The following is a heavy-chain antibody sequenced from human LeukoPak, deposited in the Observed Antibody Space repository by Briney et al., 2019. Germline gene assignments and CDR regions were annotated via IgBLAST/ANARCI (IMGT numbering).Heavy chain of an antibody. D-gene: IGHD1-26*01. J-gene: IGHJ4*02. CDR3: ARAQAIVGASL. V-gene: IGHV4-34*01. Sequence: KPSETLSLTXAVYGGSFCGYYWSWIRQTPGKGLEWIGEINHSGSTNYNPSLKSRVTISVDTSKNQFSLKLSSVTAADTAVYYCARAQAIVGASLWGQGTLVTVSS. CDR2: INHSGST. CDR1: GGSFCGYY.